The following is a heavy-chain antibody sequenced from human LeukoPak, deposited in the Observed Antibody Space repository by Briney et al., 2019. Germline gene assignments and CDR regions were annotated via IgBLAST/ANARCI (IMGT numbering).Heavy chain of an antibody. V-gene: IGHV3-23*01. J-gene: IGHJ5*02. CDR1: GFTFSSYA. CDR2: ISGGSGST. D-gene: IGHD1-1*01. CDR3: AKAGGTGKVVVSWFDP. Sequence: PGGSLRLSCAASGFTFSSYAMIWVRQAPGKELEWVSGISGGSGSTYYADSVKGRFTISRDNSNNKLYLQMNSRRAENTAVYYCAKAGGTGKVVVSWFDPGRGGTLVTVSS.